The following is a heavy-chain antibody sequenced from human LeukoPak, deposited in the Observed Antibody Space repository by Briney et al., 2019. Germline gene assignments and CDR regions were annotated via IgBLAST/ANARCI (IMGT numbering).Heavy chain of an antibody. V-gene: IGHV4-59*01. CDR2: IYYSGST. Sequence: PSETLSLTCTVSGSSISSYYWSWIRQPPGKGLEWIGYIYYSGSTNYNPSLKSRVTISVDTSKNQFSLKLSSVTAADTAVYYCARAYYYDSTKHAFDIWGQGTMVTVSS. J-gene: IGHJ3*02. CDR1: GSSISSYY. CDR3: ARAYYYDSTKHAFDI. D-gene: IGHD3-22*01.